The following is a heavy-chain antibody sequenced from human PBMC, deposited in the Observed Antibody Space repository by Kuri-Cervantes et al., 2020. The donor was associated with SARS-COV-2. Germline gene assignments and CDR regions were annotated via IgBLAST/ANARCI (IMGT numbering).Heavy chain of an antibody. J-gene: IGHJ4*02. CDR2: IYYSGST. CDR1: GFTFSTYG. V-gene: IGHV4-39*01. CDR3: ARHDGGYFDY. D-gene: IGHD3-10*01. Sequence: GSLSLSCAASGFTFSTYGMHWVRQAPGKGLEWIGSIYYSGSTYYNPSLKSRVTISVGTSKNQFSLKLSSVTGADTAVYYCARHDGGYFDYWGQGTLVTVSS.